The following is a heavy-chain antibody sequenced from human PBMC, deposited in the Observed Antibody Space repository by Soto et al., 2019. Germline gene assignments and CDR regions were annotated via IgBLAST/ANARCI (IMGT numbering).Heavy chain of an antibody. Sequence: SSVKVSCKASGGTFSSYAISWVRQAPVRGLEWMGGIIPIFGTANYAQKFQGRVTITADESTSTAYMELSSLRSEDTAVYYCARVQREGYYDSFYGMDVWGQGTTVTVSS. CDR3: ARVQREGYYDSFYGMDV. CDR1: GGTFSSYA. CDR2: IIPIFGTA. D-gene: IGHD3-22*01. J-gene: IGHJ6*02. V-gene: IGHV1-69*13.